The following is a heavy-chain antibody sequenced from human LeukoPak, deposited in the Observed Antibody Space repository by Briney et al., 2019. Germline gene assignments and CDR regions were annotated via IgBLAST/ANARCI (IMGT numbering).Heavy chain of an antibody. J-gene: IGHJ6*03. Sequence: GESLKISCKGSGYSFTSYWIGWVRQMPGKGLEWMGIIYPGDSDTRYSPSFQGQVTISADKSISTAYLQWSSLKASDTAMYYCARQVAAAGSLGIYYYYYYMDVWGKGTTVTVSS. CDR2: IYPGDSDT. CDR1: GYSFTSYW. D-gene: IGHD6-13*01. CDR3: ARQVAAAGSLGIYYYYYYMDV. V-gene: IGHV5-51*01.